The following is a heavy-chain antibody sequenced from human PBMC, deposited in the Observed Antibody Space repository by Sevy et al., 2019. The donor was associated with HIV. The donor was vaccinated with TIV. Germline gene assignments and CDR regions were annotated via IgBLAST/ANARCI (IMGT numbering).Heavy chain of an antibody. CDR2: IKSKTDGGTT. CDR3: TTKSDFWSGYQYFDL. CDR1: GLTFSNAW. Sequence: GGSLRLSCAASGLTFSNAWMTWVRQAPGKGLEWVGRIKSKTDGGTTDYAAPVKGRFTISRDDSKNTLYLQMNSLKTEDTAVYYCTTKSDFWSGYQYFDLWGRGTLATVSS. D-gene: IGHD3-3*01. J-gene: IGHJ2*01. V-gene: IGHV3-15*01.